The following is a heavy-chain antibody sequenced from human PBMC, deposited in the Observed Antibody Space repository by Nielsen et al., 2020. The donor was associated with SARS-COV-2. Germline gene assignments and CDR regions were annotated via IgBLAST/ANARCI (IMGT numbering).Heavy chain of an antibody. Sequence: GESLKISCAASGFTFSSYGMHWVRQAPGKGLEWVAVISYDGSNKYYAGSVKGRFTISRDNSKNTLYLQMNSLRAEDTAVYYCAKDGPGDYDLTYVDYWGQGTLVTVSS. CDR1: GFTFSSYG. V-gene: IGHV3-30*18. CDR3: AKDGPGDYDLTYVDY. D-gene: IGHD5-12*01. J-gene: IGHJ4*02. CDR2: ISYDGSNK.